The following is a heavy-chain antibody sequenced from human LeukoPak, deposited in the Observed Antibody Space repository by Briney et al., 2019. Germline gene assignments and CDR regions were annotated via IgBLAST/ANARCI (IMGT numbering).Heavy chain of an antibody. J-gene: IGHJ4*02. CDR2: IRYDGSNK. D-gene: IGHD3-22*01. V-gene: IGHV3-30*02. CDR1: GFTFSSYG. Sequence: GGSLRLSCAASGFTFSSYGMHWVRQAPGKGLEWVAFIRYDGSNKYYADSVKDRFTISRDNSKNTLYLQMNSLRAEDTAVYYCARGQSVGWEVGVCDYWGQGALVTVAS. CDR3: ARGQSVGWEVGVCDY.